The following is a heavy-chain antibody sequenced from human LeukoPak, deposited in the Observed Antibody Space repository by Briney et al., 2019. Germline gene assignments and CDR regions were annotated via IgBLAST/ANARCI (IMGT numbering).Heavy chain of an antibody. J-gene: IGHJ6*03. CDR1: GGSFSGYY. Sequence: SETLSLTCAVYGGSFSGYYWSWIRQPPGKGLEWIGEINHSGSTNYNPSLKSRVTISVDTSKNQFSLKLSSVTAADTAAYYCARSFLYYYYYMDVWGKGTTVTVSS. CDR3: ARSFLYYYYYMDV. V-gene: IGHV4-34*01. CDR2: INHSGST. D-gene: IGHD2/OR15-2a*01.